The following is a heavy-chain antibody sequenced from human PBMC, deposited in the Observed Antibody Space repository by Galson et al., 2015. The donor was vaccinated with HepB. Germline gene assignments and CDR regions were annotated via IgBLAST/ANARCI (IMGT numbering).Heavy chain of an antibody. Sequence: SLRLSCAASGFTFSSYAMTWVRQAPGKGLEWVSVITDSGDKTYDAHSVRGRFTISKDNSKNTLYLQMNSLRAEDTAVYYCADLVRGRNGEYFRHWGQGTLVTVSS. CDR3: ADLVRGRNGEYFRH. V-gene: IGHV3-23*01. CDR2: ITDSGDKT. J-gene: IGHJ1*01. D-gene: IGHD3-10*01. CDR1: GFTFSSYA.